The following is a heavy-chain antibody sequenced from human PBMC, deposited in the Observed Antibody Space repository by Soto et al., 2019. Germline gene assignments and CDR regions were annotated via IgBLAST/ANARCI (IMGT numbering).Heavy chain of an antibody. CDR1: VYSIASGYY. CDR3: ARTFDYYGMDV. Sequence: PSETLSLTGAVSVYSIASGYYWAWIRQSPGKGLEWIGSIYHAGSVYYNRSLNSRVAVSLDTSKNHFSLKLTSVTAADTAVYYCARTFDYYGMDVWGQGTTVTVSS. J-gene: IGHJ6*02. CDR2: IYHAGSV. V-gene: IGHV4-38-2*01.